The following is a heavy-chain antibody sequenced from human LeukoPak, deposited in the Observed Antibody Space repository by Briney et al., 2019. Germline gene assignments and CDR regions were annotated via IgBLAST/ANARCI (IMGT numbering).Heavy chain of an antibody. CDR3: ARGVAGTSLYYFDY. V-gene: IGHV1-69*06. CDR2: IIPIFGTA. D-gene: IGHD6-19*01. Sequence: SVKVSCKASGGTFSSYAISWVRQAPGQGLEWMGRIIPIFGTANYAQKFQGRVTITADKSTSTACMELSSLRSEDTAVYYCARGVAGTSLYYFDYWGQGTLVTVSS. J-gene: IGHJ4*02. CDR1: GGTFSSYA.